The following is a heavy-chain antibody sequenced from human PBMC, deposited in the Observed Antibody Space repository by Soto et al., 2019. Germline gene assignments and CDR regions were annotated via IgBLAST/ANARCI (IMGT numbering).Heavy chain of an antibody. V-gene: IGHV3-13*01. CDR2: IGTAGDT. CDR3: ARERRYSSGWYAFDY. CDR1: GFTFSSYD. J-gene: IGHJ4*02. D-gene: IGHD6-19*01. Sequence: GGSLRLSCAASGFTFSSYDVHWVRQATGKGLEWVSAIGTAGDTYYPGSVKGRFTISRENAKNSLYLQMNSLRAGDTAVYYCARERRYSSGWYAFDYWGQGTLVTVSS.